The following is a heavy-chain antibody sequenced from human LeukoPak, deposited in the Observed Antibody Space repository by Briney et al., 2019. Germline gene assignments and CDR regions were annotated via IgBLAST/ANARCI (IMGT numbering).Heavy chain of an antibody. Sequence: GGSLRLSCAASGFTFSSYAMSWVRQAPGEGLEWVSGISAGGDTTYTADSVRGRFTISRDNSTNTLYLQMNTLTAGDTAVYYCAAISYSGTWPVGYWGQGILVTVTA. CDR3: AAISYSGTWPVGY. CDR1: GFTFSSYA. D-gene: IGHD6-25*01. CDR2: ISAGGDTT. V-gene: IGHV3-23*01. J-gene: IGHJ4*02.